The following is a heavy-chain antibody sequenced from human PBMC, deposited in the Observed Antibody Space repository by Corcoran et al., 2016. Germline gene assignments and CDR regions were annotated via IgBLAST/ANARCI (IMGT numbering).Heavy chain of an antibody. D-gene: IGHD3-16*01. Sequence: QVQLQESGPGLVKPSETLSLTCTVSGGSVSSGSYYWSWIRQPPGKGLEWIGYIYYSGSTNYNPSLKSRVTISVDTSKNQFSLKLSSVTAADTAGDDGARSDFARGGYNWYDPWGQGTLVTVSS. CDR1: GGSVSSGSYY. V-gene: IGHV4-61*01. CDR3: ARSDFARGGYNWYDP. CDR2: IYYSGST. J-gene: IGHJ5*02.